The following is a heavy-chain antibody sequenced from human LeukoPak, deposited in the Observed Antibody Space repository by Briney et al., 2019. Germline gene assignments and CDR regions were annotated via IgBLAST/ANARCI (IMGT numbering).Heavy chain of an antibody. J-gene: IGHJ3*02. CDR3: ARDLVTVTKGFDI. V-gene: IGHV4-59*01. CDR2: IYTSGST. CDR1: GGSIGSYY. D-gene: IGHD4-17*01. Sequence: SETLSLTCTVSGGSIGSYYWSWIRQPPGKGLEWIGYIYTSGSTNYNPSLKSRVTISIDTSKNQFSLKLSSVTTADTAVYYCARDLVTVTKGFDIWGLGTMVSVFS.